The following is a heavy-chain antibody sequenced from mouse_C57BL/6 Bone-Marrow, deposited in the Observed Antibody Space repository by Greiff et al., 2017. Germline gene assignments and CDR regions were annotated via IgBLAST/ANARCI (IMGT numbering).Heavy chain of an antibody. CDR3: VRHGITTVRSYAMDY. V-gene: IGHV10-1*01. J-gene: IGHJ4*01. CDR1: GFSFNTYA. Sequence: EVMLVESGGGLVQPKGSLKLSCAASGFSFNTYAMNWVRQAPGKGLEWVARIRSKSNNYATYYADSVKDRFTISRDDSESMLYLQMNNLKTEDTAMYYCVRHGITTVRSYAMDYWGQGTSVTVSS. CDR2: IRSKSNNYAT. D-gene: IGHD1-1*01.